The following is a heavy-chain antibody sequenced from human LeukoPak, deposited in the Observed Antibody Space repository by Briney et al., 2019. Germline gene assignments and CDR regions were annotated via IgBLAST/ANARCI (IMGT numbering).Heavy chain of an antibody. CDR3: VRALGYCSSGSCYYYDY. CDR2: IYPGDSET. Sequence: GASLQIFCKGSGSIFSSYWIGWVRRMPGKGLEWMGIIYPGDSETRYSPSFQGQVTISADKSISTAYLQWSSLKASDTAMYYCVRALGYCSSGSCYYYDYWGQGTLVTVSS. CDR1: GSIFSSYW. D-gene: IGHD2-15*01. V-gene: IGHV5-51*01. J-gene: IGHJ4*02.